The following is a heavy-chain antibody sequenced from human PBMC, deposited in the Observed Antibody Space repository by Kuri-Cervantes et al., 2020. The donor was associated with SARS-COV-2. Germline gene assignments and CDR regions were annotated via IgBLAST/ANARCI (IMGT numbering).Heavy chain of an antibody. CDR1: GYSFTSYW. CDR3: ARRRGFWSGYPYYFDY. J-gene: IGHJ4*02. Sequence: KVSCKGSGYSFTSYWIGWVRQMPGKGLEWMGIIYPGDSDTRYSPSFQGQVTISADKSIRTAYLQWSSLKASDTAMYYCARRRGFWSGYPYYFDYWGQGTLVTVSS. V-gene: IGHV5-51*01. D-gene: IGHD3-3*01. CDR2: IYPGDSDT.